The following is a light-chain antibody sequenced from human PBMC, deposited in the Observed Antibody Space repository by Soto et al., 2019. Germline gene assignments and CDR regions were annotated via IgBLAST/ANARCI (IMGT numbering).Light chain of an antibody. CDR1: QSVSSY. CDR3: QQRSNWGT. Sequence: EIVLSQPPATLSLSPGERATLSCRASQSVSSYLAWYQQKPGQAPRLLIYDASNRATGIPARFSGSGCGTDFTLTISSLETEDFAVYCCQQRSNWGTFGGVTKVDSK. J-gene: IGKJ4*01. V-gene: IGKV3-11*01. CDR2: DAS.